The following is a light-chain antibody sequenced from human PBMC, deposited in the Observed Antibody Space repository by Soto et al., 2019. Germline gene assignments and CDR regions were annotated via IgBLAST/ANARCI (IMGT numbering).Light chain of an antibody. V-gene: IGLV2-23*01. CDR2: EGS. Sequence: QSALTQPASVSASPGQSITISCTGTSSDVGTYNLVSWYQQHPGKAPKLIIYEGSKRPSGVSNRFSGSKSGITASLTISGLQAEDEADYYCCSYATTNTPFGGGTKLTVL. CDR3: CSYATTNTP. J-gene: IGLJ2*01. CDR1: SSDVGTYNL.